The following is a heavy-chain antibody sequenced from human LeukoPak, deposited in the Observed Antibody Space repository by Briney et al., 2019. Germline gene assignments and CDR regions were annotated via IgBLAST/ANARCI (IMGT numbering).Heavy chain of an antibody. V-gene: IGHV3-74*01. D-gene: IGHD4-23*01. J-gene: IGHJ2*01. CDR1: GFTFSSYW. Sequence: GGSLRLSCSASGFTFSSYWMHWVRQAPGKGLVWVSRIKSDGSNTNYAGSVKGRFTISRDNAKNTLYLQMNSLRAEDTAVYYCTRVGDYGGNWAWYFDLWGRGTLVTVSS. CDR3: TRVGDYGGNWAWYFDL. CDR2: IKSDGSNT.